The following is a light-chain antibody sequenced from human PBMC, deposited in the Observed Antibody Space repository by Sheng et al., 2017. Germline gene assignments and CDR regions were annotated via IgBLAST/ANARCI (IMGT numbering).Light chain of an antibody. CDR1: QSVNNN. CDR3: QYYGSSPVT. V-gene: IGKV3-15*01. J-gene: IGKJ4*01. CDR2: GAS. Sequence: ETVMTQSPGTLSVSPGERATLSCRASQSVNNNLAWYQQKPDQAPRLLIYGASTRATGIPARFSGSGSGTDFTLTISRLDPEDFAVYYCQYYGSSPVTFGGGTRVEV.